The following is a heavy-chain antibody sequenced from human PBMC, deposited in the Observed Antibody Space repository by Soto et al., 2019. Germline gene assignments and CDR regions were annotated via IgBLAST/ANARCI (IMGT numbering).Heavy chain of an antibody. Sequence: QVQLQESGPGLVKPSETLSLTCTVSGGSISSYYWSWIRQPPGKGLEWIGYIYYSGSTNYNPSLKSRGTISVDTSKNQFSLKLSSVTAADTAVYYCARAIGVRLGSGYWFDPWGQGTLVTVSS. CDR3: ARAIGVRLGSGYWFDP. D-gene: IGHD7-27*01. V-gene: IGHV4-59*01. J-gene: IGHJ5*02. CDR2: IYYSGST. CDR1: GGSISSYY.